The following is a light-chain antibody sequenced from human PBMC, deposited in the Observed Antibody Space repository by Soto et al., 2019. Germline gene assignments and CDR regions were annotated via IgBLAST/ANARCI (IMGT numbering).Light chain of an antibody. V-gene: IGKV3-20*01. J-gene: IGKJ5*01. CDR3: KKQGSSSSLT. Sequence: EIVLTQSPGTLSLSPGERATLSCRASQSVSSSYLAWYQQKPGQAPRLLIYGASSRATGIPDRFSGSGCGRDITLAISRVGQEDFVVYYCKKQGSSSSLTFGTGTRLESK. CDR2: GAS. CDR1: QSVSSSY.